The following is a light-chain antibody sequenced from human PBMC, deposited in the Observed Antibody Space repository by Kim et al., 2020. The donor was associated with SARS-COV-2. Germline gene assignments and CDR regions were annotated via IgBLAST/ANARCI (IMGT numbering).Light chain of an antibody. Sequence: ASVGDRVTITCRASQNIGKYLNWYQQKPGKAPQLLFDAASSLRSGVPSRFSGGGSGTDFTLTISSLQPDDFATYYCQQSYSTPLHSFGQGTKLEI. CDR1: QNIGKY. CDR2: AAS. V-gene: IGKV1-39*01. J-gene: IGKJ2*03. CDR3: QQSYSTPLHS.